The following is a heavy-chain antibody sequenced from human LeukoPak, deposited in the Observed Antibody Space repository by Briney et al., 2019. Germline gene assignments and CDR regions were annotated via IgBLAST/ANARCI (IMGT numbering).Heavy chain of an antibody. V-gene: IGHV3-30-3*01. CDR3: ARDGRIVGRAFDI. Sequence: PGGSLRLSCAASGFTFSSYAMHWVRQAPGKGLEWVAVISYDGSNKYYADSVKGRFTISRDNSKNTLYLQMNSLRAEDTAVYYCARDGRIVGRAFDIWGQGTMVTVSS. D-gene: IGHD3-22*01. CDR1: GFTFSSYA. J-gene: IGHJ3*02. CDR2: ISYDGSNK.